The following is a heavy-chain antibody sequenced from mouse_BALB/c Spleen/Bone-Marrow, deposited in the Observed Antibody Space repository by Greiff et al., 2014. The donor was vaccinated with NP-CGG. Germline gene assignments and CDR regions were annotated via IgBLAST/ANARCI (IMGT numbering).Heavy chain of an antibody. CDR1: GYSIASDYA. CDR3: ARSVVATRNFDV. J-gene: IGHJ1*01. CDR2: IRYSGST. D-gene: IGHD1-1*01. Sequence: EVQVVESGPGLVKPSQSLSLTCTVTGYSIASDYAWNWIRQFPGNKLEWMGYIRYSGSTSYTPSLKSRTSITRDTSKNQFFLQLNSVTTEDTATFYCARSVVATRNFDVWGAGTTVTVSS. V-gene: IGHV3-2*02.